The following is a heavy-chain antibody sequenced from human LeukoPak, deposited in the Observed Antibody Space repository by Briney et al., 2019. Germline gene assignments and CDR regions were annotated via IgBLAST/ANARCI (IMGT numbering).Heavy chain of an antibody. V-gene: IGHV4-59*01. J-gene: IGHJ6*03. CDR1: GGSISSYY. Sequence: SETLSLTCTVSGGSISSYYWSWIRQPPGKGLEWIGYIYYSGSTNYNPSLKSRVTISVDTSKNQFSLKLSSVTAADTAVYYCARDGGSGYYYYMDVWGKGTTVTVSS. CDR2: IYYSGST. D-gene: IGHD3-16*01. CDR3: ARDGGSGYYYYMDV.